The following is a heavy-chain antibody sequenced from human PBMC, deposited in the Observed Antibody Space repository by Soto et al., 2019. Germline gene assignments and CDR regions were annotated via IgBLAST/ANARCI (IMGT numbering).Heavy chain of an antibody. CDR2: IHPFGDT. CDR3: ARAHEDSIVAVPAAIPWFAT. D-gene: IGHD2-2*02. J-gene: IGHJ5*02. Sequence: SQVLSDTCTVHNESFSTYYCSWTLQNPFKCLEWIGEIHPFGDTNYNPSLSNRVTISLDTSKNQFSLKLSSVTAADTAVYYCARAHEDSIVAVPAAIPWFATWGQGTLVTVSS. CDR1: NESFSTYY. V-gene: IGHV4-34*01.